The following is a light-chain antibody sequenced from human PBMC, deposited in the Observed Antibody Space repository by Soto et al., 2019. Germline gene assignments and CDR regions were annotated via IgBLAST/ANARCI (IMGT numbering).Light chain of an antibody. Sequence: IRITQSPCTLSASLGGIVTITCVASQTISSWLAWHQQKPGEAPKLLIYDASALPRGVPSRFSGSGSGTKFTLTIASLQPDDFATYYCQQYETFSGTFGPGTKVDIK. V-gene: IGKV1-5*01. CDR3: QQYETFSGT. CDR1: QTISSW. CDR2: DAS. J-gene: IGKJ1*01.